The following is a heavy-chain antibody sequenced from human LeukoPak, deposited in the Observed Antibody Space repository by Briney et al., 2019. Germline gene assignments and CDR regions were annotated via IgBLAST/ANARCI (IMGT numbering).Heavy chain of an antibody. D-gene: IGHD2/OR15-2a*01. CDR2: ISGSGTYM. CDR3: ARDRGGPDYFDAFDI. Sequence: PGGSLRLSCAASGFTFTTYKMNWVRQAPGKGLEWVSSISGSGTYMYYADSLKGRFTISRDNAKNSPYLQMNSLRAEDTAVYYCARDRGGPDYFDAFDIWGQGTMVTVSS. CDR1: GFTFTTYK. J-gene: IGHJ3*02. V-gene: IGHV3-21*01.